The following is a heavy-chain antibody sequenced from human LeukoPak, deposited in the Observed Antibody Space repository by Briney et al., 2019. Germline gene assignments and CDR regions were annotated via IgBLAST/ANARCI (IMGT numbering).Heavy chain of an antibody. CDR2: MKYDGSER. Sequence: GGSLRLSCIGTGFTFRNYRMSWVRQAPGKGLEWVAHMKYDGSERNYVDSVRGRFTISRDNVQNSLSLQMNSLRAEDTAVYYCARGQEGHFHYAMDVWGQGTTVTVSS. CDR1: GFTFRNYR. V-gene: IGHV3-7*01. J-gene: IGHJ6*02. CDR3: ARGQEGHFHYAMDV.